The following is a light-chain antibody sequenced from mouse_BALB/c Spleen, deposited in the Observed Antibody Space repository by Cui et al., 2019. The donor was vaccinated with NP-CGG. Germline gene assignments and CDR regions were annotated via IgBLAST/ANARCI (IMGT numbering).Light chain of an antibody. J-gene: IGLJ1*01. Sequence: QAVVTQESALTTSRGETVTLTCRSSTGAITTTNYANWVQEKPDHLFTGLIGGTNNRTPGVPARFSGSLIGDKAALTITGAQTEDDAIYFCALWYSNHWVFGGGTKLTVL. V-gene: IGLV1*01. CDR3: ALWYSNHWV. CDR2: GTN. CDR1: TGAITTTNY.